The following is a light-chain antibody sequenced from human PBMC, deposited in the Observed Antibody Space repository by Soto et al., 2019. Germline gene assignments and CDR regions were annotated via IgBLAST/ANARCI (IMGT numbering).Light chain of an antibody. V-gene: IGLV1-44*01. CDR2: SNT. CDR3: AAWDDSLNGVV. J-gene: IGLJ2*01. Sequence: QSVLTQPPSASGTPGQTIVISCSGGTSNIGSHTVNWFQQLPGTAPRLLIYSNTQRPSGVPDRFSGSKSSTSASLAINGLQSQYEGDNYCAAWDDSLNGVVFGGGTKLTVL. CDR1: TSNIGSHT.